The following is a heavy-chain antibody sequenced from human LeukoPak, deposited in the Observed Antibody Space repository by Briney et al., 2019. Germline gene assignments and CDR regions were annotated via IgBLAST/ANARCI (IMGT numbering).Heavy chain of an antibody. CDR3: ARGTYCGGDCSDY. V-gene: IGHV3-74*01. CDR2: INSDRSST. D-gene: IGHD2-21*02. J-gene: IGHJ4*02. Sequence: PGGSLRLSCAASGFTFSSYWMHWVRQAPGKGLVWVSRINSDRSSTSYADSVKGRFTISRDNAKNTLYLQMNSLRAEDTAVYYCARGTYCGGDCSDYWGQGTLDTVSS. CDR1: GFTFSSYW.